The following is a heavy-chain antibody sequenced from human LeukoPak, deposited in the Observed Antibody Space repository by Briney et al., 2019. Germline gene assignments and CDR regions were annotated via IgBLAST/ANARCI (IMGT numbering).Heavy chain of an antibody. CDR2: INHSGST. D-gene: IGHD3-10*01. J-gene: IGHJ4*02. Sequence: SETLSLTCAVYGGSFSGCYWSWIRQPPGKGLEWIGEINHSGSTNYNPSLKSRVTISVDTSKNQFSLKLSSVTAADTAVYYCARTNGSGSPSFDYWGQGTLVTVSS. CDR3: ARTNGSGSPSFDY. V-gene: IGHV4-34*01. CDR1: GGSFSGCY.